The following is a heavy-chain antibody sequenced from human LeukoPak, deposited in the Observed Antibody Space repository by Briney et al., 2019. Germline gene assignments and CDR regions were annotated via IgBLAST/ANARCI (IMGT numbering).Heavy chain of an antibody. J-gene: IGHJ6*03. CDR1: GFTFSSYA. Sequence: GRSLRLSCADSGFTFSSYAFHWVRQARGMGREWVAFISNDGRNKYADSVKGRFTISRDNSKNTLYLQMNSLRAEDTAVYYCAREGGNLPGTAYYYYMAVWGKGTTVTVSS. CDR3: AREGGNLPGTAYYYYMAV. V-gene: IGHV3-30*04. D-gene: IGHD1-7*01. CDR2: ISNDGRNK.